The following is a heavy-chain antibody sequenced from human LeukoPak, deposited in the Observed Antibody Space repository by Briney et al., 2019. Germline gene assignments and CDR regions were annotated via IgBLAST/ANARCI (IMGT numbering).Heavy chain of an antibody. Sequence: SETLSLTCTVSGGSISSGDYYWSWIRQPPGKGLEWIGYIYYSGSTYYNPSLKSRATISVDTSKNQFSLRLSSVTAADTAVYYCARVQLGDGYNLFDYWGQGTLVTVSS. CDR1: GGSISSGDYY. V-gene: IGHV4-30-4*01. CDR2: IYYSGST. CDR3: ARVQLGDGYNLFDY. J-gene: IGHJ4*02. D-gene: IGHD5-24*01.